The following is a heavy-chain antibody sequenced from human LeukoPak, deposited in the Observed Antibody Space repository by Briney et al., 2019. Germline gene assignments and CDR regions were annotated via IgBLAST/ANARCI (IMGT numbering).Heavy chain of an antibody. Sequence: PGGSLRLSCTASGFTFSSYAMSWVRQAPGKGLEWVSAISDSGGSTYYADSVKGRFTISRDNSKNTLYLQMNSLRAEATAVYYCARDEGPDWQQLVPFTWFDPWGQGTLVTVSS. D-gene: IGHD6-13*01. J-gene: IGHJ5*02. CDR2: ISDSGGST. V-gene: IGHV3-23*01. CDR1: GFTFSSYA. CDR3: ARDEGPDWQQLVPFTWFDP.